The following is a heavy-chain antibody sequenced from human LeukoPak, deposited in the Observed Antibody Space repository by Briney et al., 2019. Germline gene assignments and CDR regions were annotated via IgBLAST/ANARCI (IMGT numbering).Heavy chain of an antibody. V-gene: IGHV3-74*01. D-gene: IGHD6-19*01. CDR1: GSNLSSNW. CDR3: ARGSDED. CDR2: INNDGRKT. Sequence: GGSLRLSCAASGSNLSSNWMHWVRRAPGKGPVWVSRINNDGRKTRYADSVKGRFTIARDNAKNTLHLHMNSPRAEDTAVYYCARGSDEDWGQGTLVTVSS. J-gene: IGHJ4*02.